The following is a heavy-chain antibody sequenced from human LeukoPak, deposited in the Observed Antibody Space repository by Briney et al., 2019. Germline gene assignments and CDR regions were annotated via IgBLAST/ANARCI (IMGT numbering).Heavy chain of an antibody. D-gene: IGHD1-1*01. CDR2: IYDSGSS. CDR3: ARRCQVGTCAKFEH. V-gene: IGHV4-39*01. CDR1: GDSLGSGFYY. Sequence: SETLSLTCTVSGDSLGSGFYYWGWLRQAPGKGLTWFGCIYDSGSSSYNACFESRVAMSVDPSNDQFALRLASVTAADTAVYYCARRCQVGTCAKFEHWGQGILVTVSS. J-gene: IGHJ4*02.